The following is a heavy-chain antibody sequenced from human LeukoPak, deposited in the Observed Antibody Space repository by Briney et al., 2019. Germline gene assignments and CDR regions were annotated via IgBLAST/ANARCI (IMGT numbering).Heavy chain of an antibody. CDR1: GVSISSYY. Sequence: PSETLSLTCTVYGVSISSYYWSWIRQPPGKGLEWIGHMYYSGSTNYNPSLKSRVTISVDTSKNQFSLKLSSVTAADTAVYYCARATQRGYSYGYYYFDYWGQGTLVTVSS. CDR3: ARATQRGYSYGYYYFDY. D-gene: IGHD5-18*01. CDR2: MYYSGST. V-gene: IGHV4-59*01. J-gene: IGHJ4*02.